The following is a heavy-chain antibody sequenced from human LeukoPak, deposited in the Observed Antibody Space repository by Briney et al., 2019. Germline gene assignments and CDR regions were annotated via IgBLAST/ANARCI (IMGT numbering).Heavy chain of an antibody. Sequence: SETLSLACTVSGGSISSGGYYWSWIRQHPGKGLEWIGYIYYSGSTYYNPSLKSRVTISVDRSKNQFSLKLSSVTAADTAVYYCARTVRWPSLFDYWGQGTLVTVSS. CDR2: IYYSGST. CDR1: GGSISSGGYY. V-gene: IGHV4-31*03. CDR3: ARTVRWPSLFDY. D-gene: IGHD4-23*01. J-gene: IGHJ4*02.